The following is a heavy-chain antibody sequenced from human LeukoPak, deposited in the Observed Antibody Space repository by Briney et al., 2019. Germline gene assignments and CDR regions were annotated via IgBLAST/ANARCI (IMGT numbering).Heavy chain of an antibody. Sequence: TGGSLRLSCAASGFTFSSYAMSWVRQAPGKRLEWVSAISGSGGSTYYADSVKGRFTISRDNSKNTLYLQMNSLRAEDTAVYYCAKDPKGVGATPSIDYWGQGTLVTVSS. CDR1: GFTFSSYA. D-gene: IGHD1-26*01. CDR3: AKDPKGVGATPSIDY. V-gene: IGHV3-23*01. CDR2: ISGSGGST. J-gene: IGHJ4*02.